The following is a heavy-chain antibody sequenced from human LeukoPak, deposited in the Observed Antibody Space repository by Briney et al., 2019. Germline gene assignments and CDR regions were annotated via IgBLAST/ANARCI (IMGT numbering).Heavy chain of an antibody. CDR3: ARHVGRSSSGFDY. J-gene: IGHJ4*02. CDR1: GGSISSSSYY. Sequence: SETLSLTCIVSGGSISSSSYYWGWIRQPPGKGLEWIGSIYYSRSTYYNPSLKSRVTISVDTSKNQFSLKLSSVTAADTAVYYCARHVGRSSSGFDYWGQGTLVTVSS. CDR2: IYYSRST. V-gene: IGHV4-39*01. D-gene: IGHD6-6*01.